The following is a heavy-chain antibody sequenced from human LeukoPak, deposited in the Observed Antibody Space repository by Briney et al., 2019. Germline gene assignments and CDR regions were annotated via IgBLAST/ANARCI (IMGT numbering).Heavy chain of an antibody. D-gene: IGHD3-22*01. J-gene: IGHJ4*02. CDR1: GYTFTSYY. V-gene: IGHV1-46*03. CDR2: INASGGST. CDR3: AISDSSGYRLDY. Sequence: ASVKVSCKASGYTFTSYYMHWVRQAPGQGLEWMGIINASGGSTSYAQKFQGRVTMTRDTSTSTVYMELSSLRSEDTAVYYCAISDSSGYRLDYWGQGTLVTVSS.